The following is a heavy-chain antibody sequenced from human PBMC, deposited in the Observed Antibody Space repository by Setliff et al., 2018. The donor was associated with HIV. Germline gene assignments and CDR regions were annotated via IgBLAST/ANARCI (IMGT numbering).Heavy chain of an antibody. CDR2: INSDGSIT. CDR1: GFSLGNHW. CDR3: ARPYTVWVYGMDL. Sequence: GESLKISCGASGFSLGNHWMYWVRQAPGKGLVWVSRINSDGSITDYADSVKGRFTISRDNAKNTLYMQMNSLRAEDTAVYYCARPYTVWVYGMDLWGQGTTVTVSS. J-gene: IGHJ6*02. D-gene: IGHD2-8*01. V-gene: IGHV3-74*01.